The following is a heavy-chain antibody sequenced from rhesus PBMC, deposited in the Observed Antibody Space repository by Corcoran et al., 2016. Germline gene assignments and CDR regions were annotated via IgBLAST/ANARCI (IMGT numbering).Heavy chain of an antibody. CDR2: IRGSSGST. D-gene: IGHD2-33*01. J-gene: IGHJ3*01. CDR1: GYSISSGYY. V-gene: IGHV4-99*01. CDR3: ARPVAF. Sequence: QVQLQESGPGLVKPSETLSLTCTVSGYSISSGYYWGWLRQPPGKGLEYIGYIRGSSGSTYYNPSLKSRVTISKDTSKNQFSLKLSSVTAADTAGYYCARPVAFWGQGLRVTVPS.